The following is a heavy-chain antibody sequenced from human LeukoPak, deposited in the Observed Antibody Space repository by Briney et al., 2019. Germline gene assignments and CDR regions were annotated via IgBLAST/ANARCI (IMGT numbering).Heavy chain of an antibody. CDR1: GYTLTSYD. CDR3: ARGPNREGSGWYYFDY. D-gene: IGHD6-19*01. V-gene: IGHV1-8*03. Sequence: GASVKVSCKASGYTLTSYDINWVRRATGQGLEWMGWMNPNSGNTGYAQKFQGRVTITRNTSISTAYMELSSLRSEDTAVYYCARGPNREGSGWYYFDYWGQGTLVTVSS. J-gene: IGHJ4*02. CDR2: MNPNSGNT.